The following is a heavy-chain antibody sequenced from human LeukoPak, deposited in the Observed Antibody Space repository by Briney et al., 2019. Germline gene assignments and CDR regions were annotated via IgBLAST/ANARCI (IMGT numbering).Heavy chain of an antibody. J-gene: IGHJ4*02. CDR2: IYHTGST. D-gene: IGHD2-21*01. V-gene: IGHV4-38-2*01. CDR3: ARGRALFD. Sequence: PSETLSLTCDVSYYSISSGFYWGWVRQSPGKGLEWIGNIYHTGSTYYHPSLKSRVTISEDTSKNQFSLKLSSVTAADTAVYYCARGRALFDWGQGTLVTVSS. CDR1: YYSISSGFY.